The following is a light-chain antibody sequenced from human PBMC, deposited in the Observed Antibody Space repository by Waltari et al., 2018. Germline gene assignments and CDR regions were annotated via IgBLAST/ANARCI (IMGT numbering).Light chain of an antibody. J-gene: IGKJ4*01. CDR1: QSISSW. V-gene: IGKV1-5*03. CDR2: KAS. CDR3: QQYNTYPLT. Sequence: IKMTQSPPTLSPFVGDRVTITCRASQSISSWLAWYQQKAGKAPKLLIYKASSLESGVPSRFSGSASGTEFTLTISSLQPDDFATYYCQQYNTYPLTFGGGTKVEIK.